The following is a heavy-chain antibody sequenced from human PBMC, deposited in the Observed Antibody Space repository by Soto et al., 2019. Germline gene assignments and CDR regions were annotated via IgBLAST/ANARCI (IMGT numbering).Heavy chain of an antibody. D-gene: IGHD4-17*01. V-gene: IGHV1-2*06. Sequence: QVQLVQSWAEVKKPGASVKVSCEASGYTFTGYYMHWVRQAPVQGLEWMGRVNPNRGGTNHAQKLHGRITMTRDTSVSTAYMELCRLRCNDTAVYYCARGIPVTPATTREVDYGGQRTLVTVSS. J-gene: IGHJ4*02. CDR3: ARGIPVTPATTREVDY. CDR1: GYTFTGYY. CDR2: VNPNRGGT.